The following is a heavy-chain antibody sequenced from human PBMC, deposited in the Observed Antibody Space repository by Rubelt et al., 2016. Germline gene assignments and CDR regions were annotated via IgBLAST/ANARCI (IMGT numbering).Heavy chain of an antibody. CDR3: ARGRFLEWLPPDY. Sequence: QLQLQESGPGLVKPSETLSLTCTVSGGSISSSSYYWGWIRQPPGKGLEWIGSIYYSGSTYYNPSLKSRVTISVHTSKSQFSLKLSSVTAADTAVYYCARGRFLEWLPPDYWGQGTLVTVSS. CDR2: IYYSGST. J-gene: IGHJ4*02. V-gene: IGHV4-39*01. D-gene: IGHD3-3*01. CDR1: GGSISSSSYY.